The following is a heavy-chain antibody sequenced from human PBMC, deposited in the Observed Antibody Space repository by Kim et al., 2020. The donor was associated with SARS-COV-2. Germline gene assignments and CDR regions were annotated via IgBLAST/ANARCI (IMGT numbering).Heavy chain of an antibody. CDR2: IYYSGST. Sequence: SETLSLTCTVSGGSISSYYWSWIRQPPGKGLEWIGYIYYSGSTNYNPSLKSRVTISVDTSKNQFSLKLSSVTAADTAVYYCASSPLIAARPRYFDYWGQGTLVPVSS. D-gene: IGHD6-6*01. CDR3: ASSPLIAARPRYFDY. CDR1: GGSISSYY. J-gene: IGHJ4*02. V-gene: IGHV4-59*01.